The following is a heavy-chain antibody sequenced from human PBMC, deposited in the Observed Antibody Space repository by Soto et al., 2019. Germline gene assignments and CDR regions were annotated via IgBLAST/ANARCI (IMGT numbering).Heavy chain of an antibody. V-gene: IGHV4-59*01. CDR2: IYYSGST. CDR1: GGSINSYY. Sequence: SATLSLTCTVSGGSINSYYWSWIRQPPGKGLEWIGYIYYSGSTNYTPSLKGRVTISLDTSKDQFSLKLTSVTSADTAVYYCARVCCGGTFDYWGQGTLVTVSS. CDR3: ARVCCGGTFDY. D-gene: IGHD2-15*01. J-gene: IGHJ4*02.